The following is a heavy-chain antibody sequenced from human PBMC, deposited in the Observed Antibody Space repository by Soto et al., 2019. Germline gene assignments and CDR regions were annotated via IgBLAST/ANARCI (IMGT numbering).Heavy chain of an antibody. J-gene: IGHJ5*02. Sequence: PGGSLRLSCTASGFTFGAYAMSWFRQAPGTGLEWVGFIRSKAYGGTTEYAASVKGRFTISRDDSKSIAYLQMNSLKTEDTAVYYCTRETSPIFGVVTFNWFDPWGQGTLVTVSS. CDR3: TRETSPIFGVVTFNWFDP. CDR1: GFTFGAYA. V-gene: IGHV3-49*03. CDR2: IRSKAYGGTT. D-gene: IGHD3-3*01.